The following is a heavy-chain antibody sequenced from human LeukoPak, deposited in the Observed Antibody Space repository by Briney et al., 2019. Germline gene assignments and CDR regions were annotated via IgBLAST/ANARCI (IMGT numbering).Heavy chain of an antibody. V-gene: IGHV4-61*02. J-gene: IGHJ6*03. D-gene: IGHD3-3*01. CDR2: IYTNGST. CDR3: ARDYDRTYYYNRAV. Sequence: PSETLSLTCTVSGGSISSSNYYWSWIRQPAGKGLEWIGRIYTNGSTNYNPSLKSRVTMSVDTSKNQFSLKLSSVTAADTAVYYWARDYDRTYYYNRAVGGKGPPAPIS. CDR1: GGSISSSNYY.